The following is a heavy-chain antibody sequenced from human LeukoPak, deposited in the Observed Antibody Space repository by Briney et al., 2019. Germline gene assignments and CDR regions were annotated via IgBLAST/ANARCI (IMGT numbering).Heavy chain of an antibody. Sequence: ASVKVSCKGSGYTFTGYYMHWVRQAPGQGLEWMGWINPNSGVTNYAQKFQGRVTMTRDTSISTGYMDLSSLRSEDTAVYYCARGFYSSGWSNMDVWGQGTTVTVTS. J-gene: IGHJ6*02. D-gene: IGHD6-19*01. CDR1: GYTFTGYY. V-gene: IGHV1-2*02. CDR2: INPNSGVT. CDR3: ARGFYSSGWSNMDV.